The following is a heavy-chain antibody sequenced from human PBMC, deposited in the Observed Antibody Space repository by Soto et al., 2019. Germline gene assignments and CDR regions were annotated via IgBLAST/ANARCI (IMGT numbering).Heavy chain of an antibody. CDR2: IKSKTDGGTT. CDR3: TTDTVCSGGSCYTNWFDP. CDR1: GFTFSNAW. V-gene: IGHV3-15*01. J-gene: IGHJ5*02. D-gene: IGHD2-15*01. Sequence: GGSLRLSCAASGFTFSNAWMSWVRQAPGKGLEWVGRIKSKTDGGTTDYAAPVKGRFTISRDDSKNTLYLQMNSLKTEDTAVYYCTTDTVCSGGSCYTNWFDPWGQGTLVTVSS.